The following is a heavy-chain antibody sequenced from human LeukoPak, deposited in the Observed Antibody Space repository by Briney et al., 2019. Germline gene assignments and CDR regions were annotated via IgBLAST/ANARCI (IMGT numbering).Heavy chain of an antibody. CDR3: ARRRDLYNIFDY. D-gene: IGHD1-1*01. V-gene: IGHV4-59*12. J-gene: IGHJ4*02. Sequence: PSETLSLTCTVSGGSISSSYWSWIRQPPGKGLEWIGYIYYSGSSNYNPSLKSRVTISVDTSKNQFSLKLSSVTAADTAVYYCARRRDLYNIFDYWGQGTLVTVSS. CDR2: IYYSGSS. CDR1: GGSISSSY.